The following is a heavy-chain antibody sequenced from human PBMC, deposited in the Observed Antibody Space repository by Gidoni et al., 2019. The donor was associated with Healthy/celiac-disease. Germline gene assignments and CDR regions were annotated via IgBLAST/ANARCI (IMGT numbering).Heavy chain of an antibody. CDR1: GFPFSSYS. Sequence: EVQLVESGGGLVTPGGSLLLSCAASGFPFSSYSMNCVRQAPGKGLDWVSSISSSSSYIYYEDSVKGRLTISRDNAKNSLYLQMNSLRAEDTAVYYCARGPRGDYDFRYGMDVWGQGTTVTVSS. CDR3: ARGPRGDYDFRYGMDV. V-gene: IGHV3-21*01. CDR2: ISSSSSYI. J-gene: IGHJ6*02. D-gene: IGHD3-3*01.